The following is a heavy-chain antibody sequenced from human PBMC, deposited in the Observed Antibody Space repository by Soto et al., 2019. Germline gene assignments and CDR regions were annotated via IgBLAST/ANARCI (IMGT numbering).Heavy chain of an antibody. CDR1: GFAFSNYA. J-gene: IGHJ4*02. CDR3: AKERTVAARNFDY. CDR2: ISTSIDAT. V-gene: IGHV3-23*01. Sequence: PGGSLRLSCAASGFAFSNYAMHWVRQAPGKGLEWVSSISTSIDATYYADSVKGRFTISRDDSKNTLYLQMNSLRAEDSAVYYCAKERTVAARNFDYWGQGTQVTVSP. D-gene: IGHD6-6*01.